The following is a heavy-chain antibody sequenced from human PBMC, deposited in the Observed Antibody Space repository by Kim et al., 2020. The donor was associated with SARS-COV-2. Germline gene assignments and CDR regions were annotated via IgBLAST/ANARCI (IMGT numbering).Heavy chain of an antibody. J-gene: IGHJ4*02. CDR2: INTNTGNP. D-gene: IGHD3-3*01. CDR1: GYTFTSYA. V-gene: IGHV7-4-1*02. CDR3: ARADVTTIFGVVIIPVHDFDY. Sequence: ASVKVSCKASGYTFTSYAMNWVRQAPGQGLEWMGWINTNTGNPTYAQGFTGRFVFSLDTSVSTAYLQISSLKAEDTAVYYCARADVTTIFGVVIIPVHDFDYWGQGTLVNVSS.